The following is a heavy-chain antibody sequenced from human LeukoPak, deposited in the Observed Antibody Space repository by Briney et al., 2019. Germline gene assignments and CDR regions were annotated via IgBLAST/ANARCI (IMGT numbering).Heavy chain of an antibody. CDR1: GFTFRTSG. V-gene: IGHV3-30*02. Sequence: GGSLRLSCAASGFTFRTSGMHWVRQAPGKGLEWVAFIQYDGTEKFYADSVKGRFTISRDNSKNALYLQMNSLRAEDTAMYYCARDQQLEPFHYWGQGTLVTVSS. J-gene: IGHJ4*02. CDR3: ARDQQLEPFHY. CDR2: IQYDGTEK. D-gene: IGHD1-1*01.